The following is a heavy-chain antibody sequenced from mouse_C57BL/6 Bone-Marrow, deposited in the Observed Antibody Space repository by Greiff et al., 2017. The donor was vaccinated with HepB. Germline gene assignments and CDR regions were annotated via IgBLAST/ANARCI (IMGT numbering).Heavy chain of an antibody. V-gene: IGHV5-6*01. CDR2: ISSGGSYT. J-gene: IGHJ2*01. D-gene: IGHD3-2*02. CDR1: GFTFSSYG. Sequence: DVQLVESGGDLVKPGGSLKLSCAASGFTFSSYGMSWVRQTPDKRLEWVATISSGGSYTYYPDSVKGRFTISRDNAKNTLYLQMSSLKSEDTAMYYCARQRAAQATVDYWGQGTTLTVSS. CDR3: ARQRAAQATVDY.